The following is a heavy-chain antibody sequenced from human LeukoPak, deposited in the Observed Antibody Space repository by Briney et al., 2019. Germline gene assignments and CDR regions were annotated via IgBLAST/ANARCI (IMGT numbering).Heavy chain of an antibody. CDR3: AKSKGQTYYYDSSDGWDY. D-gene: IGHD3-22*01. CDR1: GFTLDVSA. J-gene: IGHJ4*02. CDR2: IILNSGSI. Sequence: PGGSLRLSRAPPGFTLDVSAMQWVRPAPRKGGEWVSGIILNSGSIGYADSVKGRFTISRDNAKNSLYLQMNSLRAEDTALYYCAKSKGQTYYYDSSDGWDYWGQGTLVTVSS. V-gene: IGHV3-9*01.